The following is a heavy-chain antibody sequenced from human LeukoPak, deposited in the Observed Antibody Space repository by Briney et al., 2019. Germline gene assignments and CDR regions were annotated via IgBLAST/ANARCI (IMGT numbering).Heavy chain of an antibody. V-gene: IGHV1-2*02. CDR1: GYTFTGYY. D-gene: IGHD6-6*01. J-gene: IGHJ3*02. CDR3: ARDPLNEYRSSGLTFDI. CDR2: INPNSGGT. Sequence: ASVKVSCKASGYTFTGYYMHWVRQAPGQGLEWMGWINPNSGGTNYAQKFQGRVTMTRDTSISTAYMELSRLRSDDTAVYYCARDPLNEYRSSGLTFDIWGQGTMVTVSS.